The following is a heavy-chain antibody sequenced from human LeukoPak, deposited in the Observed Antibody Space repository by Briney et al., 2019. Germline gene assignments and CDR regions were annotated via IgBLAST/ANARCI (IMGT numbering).Heavy chain of an antibody. J-gene: IGHJ3*02. Sequence: SETLSLTCTVSGYSISSGYYWGWIRQPPGKGLEWIGSIYHSGSTYYNPSLKSRVTISVDTSKNQFSLRLSSVTAADTAVYYCAREPLSYYYDSSGYLADAFDIWGQGTMVTVSA. D-gene: IGHD3-22*01. CDR2: IYHSGST. CDR3: AREPLSYYYDSSGYLADAFDI. CDR1: GYSISSGYY. V-gene: IGHV4-38-2*02.